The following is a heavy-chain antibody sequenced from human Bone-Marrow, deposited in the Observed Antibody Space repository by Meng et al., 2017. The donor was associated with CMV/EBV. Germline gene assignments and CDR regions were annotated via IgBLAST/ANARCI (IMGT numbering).Heavy chain of an antibody. Sequence: GESLKISCAASGFTFDDYGMSWVRQAPGKGLEWVSGINWNGGSTGYADSVKGRFTISRDNAKNSLYLQMNSVRAEDTALYYCARMKSTIFGVGSYPYYYYGMDVCGQGTTVTVSS. CDR2: INWNGGST. J-gene: IGHJ6*02. CDR1: GFTFDDYG. D-gene: IGHD3-3*01. CDR3: ARMKSTIFGVGSYPYYYYGMDV. V-gene: IGHV3-20*04.